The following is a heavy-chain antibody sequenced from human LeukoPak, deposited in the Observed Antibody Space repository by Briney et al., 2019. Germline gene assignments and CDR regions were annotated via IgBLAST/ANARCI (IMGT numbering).Heavy chain of an antibody. D-gene: IGHD2-2*01. CDR3: ARGAHVRVVVPAARGFDP. V-gene: IGHV1-46*03. CDR1: GYTFTSYY. CDR2: INPSGGST. Sequence: ASVKVSCKASGYTFTSYYMHWVRHTPGQGLEWMGPINPSGGSTTYAQKCQGRVTMTRDTSTSTVYMELSSLRSEHTAVYYCARGAHVRVVVPAARGFDPWGHGTLVTVSS. J-gene: IGHJ5*02.